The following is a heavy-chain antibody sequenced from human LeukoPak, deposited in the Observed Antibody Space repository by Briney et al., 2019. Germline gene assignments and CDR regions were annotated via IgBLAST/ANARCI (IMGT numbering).Heavy chain of an antibody. J-gene: IGHJ4*02. CDR3: ARDRGPRGSYPR. Sequence: SETLSLTCAVSGGSISGDSWWSWVRQSPGKGLEWIGEIHHSGDTDYNSSLKSRVTISLDKSKTQFSLKLSSVTAADTAVYYCARDRGPRGSYPRWGQGTLVTVSS. D-gene: IGHD3-10*01. CDR2: IHHSGDT. V-gene: IGHV4-4*02. CDR1: GGSISGDSW.